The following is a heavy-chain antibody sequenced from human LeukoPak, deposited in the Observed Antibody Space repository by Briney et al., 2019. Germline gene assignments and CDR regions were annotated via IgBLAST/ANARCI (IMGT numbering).Heavy chain of an antibody. Sequence: GGSLRLSCAASGLTVSSNYMSWVRQAPGKGLEWVSVIYSGGSTYYADSVKGRFTISRDNSKNTLYLQMNSLRAEDTAVYYCAKARYSSSWTGGYFDYWGQGTLVTVSS. D-gene: IGHD6-13*01. V-gene: IGHV3-53*01. J-gene: IGHJ4*02. CDR2: IYSGGST. CDR3: AKARYSSSWTGGYFDY. CDR1: GLTVSSNY.